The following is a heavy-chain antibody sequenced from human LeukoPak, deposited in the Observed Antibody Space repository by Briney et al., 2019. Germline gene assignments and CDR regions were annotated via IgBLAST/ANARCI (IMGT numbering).Heavy chain of an antibody. D-gene: IGHD1-26*01. Sequence: SETLSLTCTVSGYSISSGYYWGWIRQPPGKGLEWIGSIYHSGSTYYNPSLKSRVTISVDTSKNQFSLNLNSVTAADTAVYYCARGLRVGNTGYYFDYWGQGTLVTVSS. CDR1: GYSISSGYY. J-gene: IGHJ4*02. V-gene: IGHV4-38-2*02. CDR2: IYHSGST. CDR3: ARGLRVGNTGYYFDY.